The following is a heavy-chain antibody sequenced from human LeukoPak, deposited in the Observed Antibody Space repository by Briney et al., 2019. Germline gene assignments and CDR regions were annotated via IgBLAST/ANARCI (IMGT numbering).Heavy chain of an antibody. D-gene: IGHD3-10*01. V-gene: IGHV3-21*01. J-gene: IGHJ4*02. CDR1: GFTFSSYS. CDR3: ARDHITMVRGIIGY. Sequence: GGSLRLSCAASGFTFSSYSMNWVRQAPGKGLEWVSSISSSSSYIYYADSVKGRFTISRDNAKNSLYLQMNSLRAEDTAVYYCARDHITMVRGIIGYWGQGTLVTVSS. CDR2: ISSSSSYI.